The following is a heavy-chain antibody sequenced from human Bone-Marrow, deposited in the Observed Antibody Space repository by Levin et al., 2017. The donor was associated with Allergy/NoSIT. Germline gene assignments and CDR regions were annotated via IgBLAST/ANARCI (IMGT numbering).Heavy chain of an antibody. J-gene: IGHJ6*02. V-gene: IGHV3-23*01. CDR2: VSGSGRST. Sequence: GGSLRLSCAAFGFMFSGYGMNWVRQAPGKGLEWVSFVSGSGRSTYYADSVKGRFTISRDNSKKTVYLQMNSLRADDTAVYYCAFLKGGDYYYGMDVWGQGTTVTVSS. CDR1: GFMFSGYG. D-gene: IGHD1-26*01. CDR3: AFLKGGDYYYGMDV.